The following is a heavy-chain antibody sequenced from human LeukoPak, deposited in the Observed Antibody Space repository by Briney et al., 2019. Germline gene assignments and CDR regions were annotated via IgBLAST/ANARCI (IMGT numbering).Heavy chain of an antibody. Sequence: GGSLRLSCAASGFTFSSYAMSWVRQAPGKGLEWVSVISGSGGNTYYADSVKGRFTISRDNAKNSLYLQMNSLRVEDTAMYYCARVNDQDAFDIWGQGTMVTVSS. V-gene: IGHV3-23*01. CDR2: ISGSGGNT. D-gene: IGHD2-2*01. CDR1: GFTFSSYA. CDR3: ARVNDQDAFDI. J-gene: IGHJ3*02.